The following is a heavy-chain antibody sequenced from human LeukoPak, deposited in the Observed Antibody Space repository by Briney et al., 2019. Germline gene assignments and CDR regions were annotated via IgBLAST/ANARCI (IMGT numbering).Heavy chain of an antibody. CDR1: GFTLSNHW. Sequence: GGSLRLACAASGFTLSNHWMTWVRQVPGRGPEWVANVNRDGSEAYYLDSVKGRFTISKDNAKNSLYLQMNSLRAEDTALYHCARNNGMDVWGQGTTVIVSS. CDR2: VNRDGSEA. V-gene: IGHV3-7*03. CDR3: ARNNGMDV. J-gene: IGHJ6*02.